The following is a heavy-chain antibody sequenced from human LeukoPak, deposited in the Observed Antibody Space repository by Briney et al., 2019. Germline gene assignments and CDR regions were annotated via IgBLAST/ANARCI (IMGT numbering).Heavy chain of an antibody. CDR2: ISGSGGST. CDR1: GFTFGSYA. CDR3: ASAADYYYYGMDV. D-gene: IGHD6-13*01. J-gene: IGHJ6*04. Sequence: GGSLRLPCAASGFTFGSYAMSWVRQAPGKGLEWVSAISGSGGSTYYAGSVKGRFTISRDNSKNTLYLQMNSLRAEDTAVYYCASAADYYYYGMDVWGKGTTVTVSS. V-gene: IGHV3-23*01.